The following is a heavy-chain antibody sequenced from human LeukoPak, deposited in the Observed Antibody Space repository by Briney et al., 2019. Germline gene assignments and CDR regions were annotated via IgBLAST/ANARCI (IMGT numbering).Heavy chain of an antibody. CDR3: ARATRIAAADFDY. J-gene: IGHJ4*02. Sequence: PSETLSLTCTVSGGSISSYYWSWIRQPPGKGLEWIGYIYYSGSTNYNPSLKSRVTISVDTSKNQFSLKLSSVTAADTAVYYCARATRIAAADFDYWGQGTLVTVSS. V-gene: IGHV4-59*01. CDR1: GGSISSYY. D-gene: IGHD6-13*01. CDR2: IYYSGST.